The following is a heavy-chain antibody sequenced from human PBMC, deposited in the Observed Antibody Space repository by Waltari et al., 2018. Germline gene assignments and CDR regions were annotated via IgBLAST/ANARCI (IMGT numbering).Heavy chain of an antibody. CDR1: GGSISSSNW. V-gene: IGHV4-4*02. CDR2: IYHSGST. CDR3: ASLVWSMGWFDP. D-gene: IGHD2-8*01. Sequence: QVQLQESGPGLVKPSGTLSLTCAVSGGSISSSNWWSWVRQPPGKGLEWIGEIYHSGSTNYNPAIKGRVTISVDKSKNQFSLKLSSVTAADTAVYYGASLVWSMGWFDPWGQGTLVTVSS. J-gene: IGHJ5*02.